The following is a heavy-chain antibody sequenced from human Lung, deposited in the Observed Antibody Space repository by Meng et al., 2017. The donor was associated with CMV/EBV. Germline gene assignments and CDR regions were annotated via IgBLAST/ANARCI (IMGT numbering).Heavy chain of an antibody. J-gene: IGHJ6*02. CDR2: ISVSSTVM. D-gene: IGHD3-10*01. V-gene: IGHV3-11*01. CDR3: ARGRGRGRGIISTGMDV. Sequence: SLKISCAASGFTFRDHYMSWIRQAPGKGLEWISYISVSSTVMYYADSVKGRFTISRDDAMSSLYLQMDSLRAEDSALYYCARGRGRGRGIISTGMDVWGQGTXVTVSS. CDR1: GFTFRDHY.